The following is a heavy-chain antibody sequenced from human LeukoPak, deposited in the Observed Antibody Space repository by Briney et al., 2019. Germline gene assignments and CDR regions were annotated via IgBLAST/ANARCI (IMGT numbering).Heavy chain of an antibody. CDR2: ISSGGSIT. D-gene: IGHD7-27*01. CDR1: GLTFRSYE. J-gene: IGHJ4*02. CDR3: ARIESNWAFDY. Sequence: GGSLRLSCVVSGLTFRSYEMNWVRQAPGKGLEWVSYISSGGSITYYADSVKGRFTISRDDAKNSLYLQMNSLRVEDTAIYYCARIESNWAFDYWGQGTLVTVSS. V-gene: IGHV3-48*03.